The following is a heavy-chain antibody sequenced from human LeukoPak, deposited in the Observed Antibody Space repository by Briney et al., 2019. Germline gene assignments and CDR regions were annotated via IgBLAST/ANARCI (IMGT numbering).Heavy chain of an antibody. Sequence: SETLSLTCTVSGGSISSYYWSWIRQPAGKGLEWIGRIYTSGSTNYNPSLKSRVTKSVDTSKNQFSLKLSSVTAADAAVYYCARKNEYYYDSSGYYRPYYYYCGMDVWGQGTTVTVSS. CDR2: IYTSGST. CDR3: ARKNEYYYDSSGYYRPYYYYCGMDV. J-gene: IGHJ6*02. CDR1: GGSISSYY. D-gene: IGHD3-22*01. V-gene: IGHV4-4*07.